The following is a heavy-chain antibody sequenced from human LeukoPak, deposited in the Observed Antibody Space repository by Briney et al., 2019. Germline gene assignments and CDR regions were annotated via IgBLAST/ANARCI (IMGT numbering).Heavy chain of an antibody. D-gene: IGHD3-10*01. CDR3: ARHLSGKKDF. J-gene: IGHJ4*02. Sequence: SESLSLTCTVSGGSISTSHPYWGWIRQPPGKGLQWIGSILYSGATYYNPSLESRVTISLDTSKTLLSLKLTSVTAPDTAVYFCARHLSGKKDFWGQGALVTVSS. CDR2: ILYSGAT. V-gene: IGHV4-39*01. CDR1: GGSISTSHPY.